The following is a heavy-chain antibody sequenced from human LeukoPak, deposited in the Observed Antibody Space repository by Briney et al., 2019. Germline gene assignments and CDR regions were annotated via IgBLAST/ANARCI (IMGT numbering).Heavy chain of an antibody. CDR1: GFTFSSYA. CDR2: ITGSGGNT. Sequence: GGSLRLSCAASGFTFSSYAMGWVRQAPGKGLEWVSAITGSGGNTYYADSVKGRFTISRDNAKNSLYLHMNSLRAEDTALYYCARRFDIWGQGTMVAVSS. V-gene: IGHV3-23*01. CDR3: ARRFDI. J-gene: IGHJ3*02.